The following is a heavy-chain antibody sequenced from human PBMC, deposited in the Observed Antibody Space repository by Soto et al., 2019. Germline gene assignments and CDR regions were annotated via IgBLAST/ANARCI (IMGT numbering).Heavy chain of an antibody. CDR3: ARAGPDCSGGSCSTVDY. D-gene: IGHD2-15*01. Sequence: QVQLVQSGAEVKKPGSSVKVSCKASGGTFSSYAISWVRPAPGQGLEWMGGIIPIFGTANYAQKFQGRVTMTADESTSTAYMELRSLRSEDTAVYYCARAGPDCSGGSCSTVDYWGQGTLVTVAS. V-gene: IGHV1-69*01. CDR2: IIPIFGTA. CDR1: GGTFSSYA. J-gene: IGHJ4*02.